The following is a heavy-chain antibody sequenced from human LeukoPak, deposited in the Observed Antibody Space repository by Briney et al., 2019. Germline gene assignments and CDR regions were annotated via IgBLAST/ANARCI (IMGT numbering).Heavy chain of an antibody. J-gene: IGHJ6*03. CDR1: GFTFSGSA. V-gene: IGHV3-73*01. CDR2: IRSKANSYAT. D-gene: IGHD3-10*01. Sequence: PGGSLGLSCAASGFTFSGSAMHWVRQASGKGREWVGRIRSKANSYATAYAASVKGRFTISRDDSKNTAYLQMNSLKTEDTAVYYCTSLYYYGSGSYSTDYYYYYMDVWGKGTTVTVSS. CDR3: TSLYYYGSGSYSTDYYYYYMDV.